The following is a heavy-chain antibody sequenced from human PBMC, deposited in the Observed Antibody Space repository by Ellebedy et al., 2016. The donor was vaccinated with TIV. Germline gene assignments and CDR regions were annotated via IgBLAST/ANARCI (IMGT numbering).Heavy chain of an antibody. CDR2: ISWNSGTM. Sequence: PGGSLRLSCAASGFTFEDFAMHWVRQAPGMGLEWVSGISWNSGTMHHTASVKGRFTISRDNAKNSLYLQMHSLRAEDTAFYYCVKGSIAVTGTCFDSWGQGTLVTVSS. CDR1: GFTFEDFA. V-gene: IGHV3-9*01. J-gene: IGHJ4*02. CDR3: VKGSIAVTGTCFDS. D-gene: IGHD6-13*01.